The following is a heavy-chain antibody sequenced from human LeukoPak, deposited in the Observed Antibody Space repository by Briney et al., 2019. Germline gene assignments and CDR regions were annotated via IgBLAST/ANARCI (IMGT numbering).Heavy chain of an antibody. CDR3: ARGVGAYYYDSSGYYENWFDP. D-gene: IGHD3-22*01. J-gene: IGHJ5*02. CDR1: GGSISSYY. V-gene: IGHV4-59*01. CDR2: IYYSGST. Sequence: SETLSLTCTVSGGSISSYYWSWIRQPPGKGLEWIGYIYYSGSTNYNPSLKSRVTISVDTSKNQFSLKLSSVTAADTAVYYCARGVGAYYYDSSGYYENWFDPWGQGTLVTVSS.